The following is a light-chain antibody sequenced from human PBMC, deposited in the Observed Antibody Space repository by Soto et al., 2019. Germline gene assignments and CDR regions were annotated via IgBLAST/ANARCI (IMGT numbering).Light chain of an antibody. J-gene: IGKJ1*01. CDR3: QQYNNWLPT. CDR1: QSVSSS. Sequence: EIVMMQSPATLSVSPGERATLSCRASQSVSSSLAWYQQKAGQAPRLLIYSASTRATGIPARFSGSGSGTEFTLTISSLQPEDSAVYYCQQYNNWLPTFGQGTK. CDR2: SAS. V-gene: IGKV3-15*01.